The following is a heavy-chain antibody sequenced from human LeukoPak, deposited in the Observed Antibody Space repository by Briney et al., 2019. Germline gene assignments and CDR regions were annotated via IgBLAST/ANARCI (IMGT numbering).Heavy chain of an antibody. CDR3: ARDLVGATIFDY. J-gene: IGHJ4*02. V-gene: IGHV4-31*03. Sequence: KSSQTLSLTCTVSGGSISSGGYYWSWIRQHPGKGLEWIGYIYYSGSTYYNPSLKSRVTISVATSKNQFSLKLSSVTAADTAVYYCARDLVGATIFDYWGQGTLVTVSS. CDR2: IYYSGST. CDR1: GGSISSGGYY. D-gene: IGHD1-26*01.